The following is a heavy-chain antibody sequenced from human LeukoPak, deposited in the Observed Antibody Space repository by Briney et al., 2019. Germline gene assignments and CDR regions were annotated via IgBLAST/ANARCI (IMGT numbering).Heavy chain of an antibody. D-gene: IGHD6-13*01. CDR1: GGSISSHY. V-gene: IGHV4-59*11. CDR2: IYYSGST. Sequence: PSETLSLTCTVSGGSISSHYWSWIRQPPGKGLEWIGYIYYSGSTYYNPSLKSRVTISVDTSKNQFSLKLSSVTAADTAVYYCARVGEEQQLVRGVDYWGQGTLVTVSS. J-gene: IGHJ4*02. CDR3: ARVGEEQQLVRGVDY.